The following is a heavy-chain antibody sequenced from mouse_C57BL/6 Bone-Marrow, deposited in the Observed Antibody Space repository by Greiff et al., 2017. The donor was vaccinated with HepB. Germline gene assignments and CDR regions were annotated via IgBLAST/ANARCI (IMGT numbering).Heavy chain of an antibody. CDR1: GYSITSGYY. CDR2: ISYDGSN. D-gene: IGHD2-1*01. V-gene: IGHV3-6*01. Sequence: EVQLQESGPGLVKPSQSLSLTCSVTGYSITSGYYWNWIRQFPGNKLEWMGYISYDGSNNYNPSLKNRISITRDTSKNQFFLKLNSVTTEDTATYYCANGNYGAMDYWVKEPQSPSPQ. J-gene: IGHJ4*01. CDR3: ANGNYGAMDY.